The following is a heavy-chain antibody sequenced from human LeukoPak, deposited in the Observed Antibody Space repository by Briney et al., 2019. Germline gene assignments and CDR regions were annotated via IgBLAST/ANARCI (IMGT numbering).Heavy chain of an antibody. Sequence: PGGSLRLSCAASGFTFSSYAMSWVRQAPGKGLEWVSAISGSGGSTYNADSVKGRFTISRDNSKNTLYLQMNSLRAEDTAVYYCAKECIGGRGQYSGYDTAQYNWFDPWGQGTLVTVSS. CDR1: GFTFSSYA. J-gene: IGHJ5*02. D-gene: IGHD5-12*01. V-gene: IGHV3-23*01. CDR2: ISGSGGST. CDR3: AKECIGGRGQYSGYDTAQYNWFDP.